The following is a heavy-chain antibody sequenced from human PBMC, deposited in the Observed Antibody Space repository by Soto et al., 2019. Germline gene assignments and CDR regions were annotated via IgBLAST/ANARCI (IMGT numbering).Heavy chain of an antibody. CDR2: IIPIFGTA. CDR1: GGTFSSYA. V-gene: IGHV1-69*13. Sequence: ASVKVSCKASGGTFSSYAISWVRQAPGQGLEWMGGIIPIFGTANYAQKFQGRVTITADESTSTAYMELSSLRSEDTAVYYCARALRPGDFWRSTRAGTYYYGMDVWGQGTTVTVSS. CDR3: ARALRPGDFWRSTRAGTYYYGMDV. J-gene: IGHJ6*02. D-gene: IGHD3-3*01.